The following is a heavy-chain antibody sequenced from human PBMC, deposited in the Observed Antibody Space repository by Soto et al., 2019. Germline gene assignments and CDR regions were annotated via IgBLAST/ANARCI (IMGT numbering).Heavy chain of an antibody. J-gene: IGHJ6*02. D-gene: IGHD4-17*01. CDR2: ISGSGGST. V-gene: IGHV3-23*01. Sequence: GGSLRLSCAASGFTFSSYAMSWVRQAPGKGLEWVSAISGSGGSTYYADSVKGRFTISRDNSKNTLYLQMNSLRAEDTAVYYCAKGQAYGDSEFYYYYGMDVWGQGTTVTVSS. CDR3: AKGQAYGDSEFYYYYGMDV. CDR1: GFTFSSYA.